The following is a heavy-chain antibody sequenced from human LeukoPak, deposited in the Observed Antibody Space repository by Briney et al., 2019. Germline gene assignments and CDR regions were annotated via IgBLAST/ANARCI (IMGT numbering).Heavy chain of an antibody. CDR1: GGSFSGYY. CDR3: ARSPRYSSSDKYYFDY. V-gene: IGHV4-34*01. CDR2: INHSGST. D-gene: IGHD6-6*01. Sequence: SETLSLTCAVYGGSFSGYYWSGIRQPPGKGLEWIGEINHSGSTNYNPSLKSRVTISVDTSKNQFSLKLSSVTAADTAVYYCARSPRYSSSDKYYFDYWGQGTLVTVSS. J-gene: IGHJ4*02.